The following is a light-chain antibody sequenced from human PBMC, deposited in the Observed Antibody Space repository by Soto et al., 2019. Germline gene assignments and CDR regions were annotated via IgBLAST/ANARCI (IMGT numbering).Light chain of an antibody. J-gene: IGLJ3*02. CDR1: SSDVGAYNY. V-gene: IGLV2-14*03. Sequence: QSVLTQPPSVSGSPGQSVTISCTGTSSDVGAYNYVSWYQQHPGKAPKLLIYGVTDRPSGVSSRFSGSKSGNAASLTISGLQAEDEGDYYCSSYTSSYTWVFGGGTKLTVL. CDR2: GVT. CDR3: SSYTSSYTWV.